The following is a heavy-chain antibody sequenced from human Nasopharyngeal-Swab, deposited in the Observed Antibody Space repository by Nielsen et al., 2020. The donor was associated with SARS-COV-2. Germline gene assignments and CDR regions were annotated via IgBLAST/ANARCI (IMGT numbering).Heavy chain of an antibody. Sequence: SETLSLTCTVSGGSISSSSYYWGWIRQPPGKGLEWIGSNYYSGSTYYNPSLKSRVTISVDTSKNQFSLKLSSVTAADTAVYDCARHTSPWLSRYVPFDIWGQGTMVTVSS. CDR2: NYYSGST. V-gene: IGHV4-39*01. CDR1: GGSISSSSYY. J-gene: IGHJ3*02. CDR3: ARHTSPWLSRYVPFDI. D-gene: IGHD3-10*01.